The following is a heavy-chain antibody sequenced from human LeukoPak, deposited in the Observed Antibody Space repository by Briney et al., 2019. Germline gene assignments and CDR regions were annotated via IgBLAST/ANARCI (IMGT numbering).Heavy chain of an antibody. Sequence: SETLSLTCTVSGGSITSSGYYWGWIRQPPGKGLEWIGSMYYSGNTYYNPSLKSRVTMSVHTSKNQFSLKMSSLTAADTAVYYCARQHTRGAVVALVDYWGQGTLVTVSS. D-gene: IGHD3-22*01. CDR1: GGSITSSGYY. CDR2: MYYSGNT. J-gene: IGHJ4*02. V-gene: IGHV4-39*01. CDR3: ARQHTRGAVVALVDY.